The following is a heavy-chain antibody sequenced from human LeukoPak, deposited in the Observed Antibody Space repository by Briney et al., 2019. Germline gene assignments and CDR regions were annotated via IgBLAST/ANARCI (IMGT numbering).Heavy chain of an antibody. Sequence: ASVKVSCKASGYTFTGYYMHWVRQAPGQGLEWMGWINPNSGGTNYAQKFQGRVTMTRDTSISTAYMELSRLRSDDTAVYYCARDRDGWLRIATPDYWGQGTLVTVSS. CDR1: GYTFTGYY. D-gene: IGHD5-12*01. CDR3: ARDRDGWLRIATPDY. CDR2: INPNSGGT. V-gene: IGHV1-2*02. J-gene: IGHJ4*02.